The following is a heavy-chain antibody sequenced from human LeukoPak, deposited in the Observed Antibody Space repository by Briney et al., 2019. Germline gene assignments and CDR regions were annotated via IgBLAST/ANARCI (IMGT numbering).Heavy chain of an antibody. V-gene: IGHV3-30-3*01. CDR3: ARDGLAYCGGDCYYFDY. CDR2: ISYHGSNK. Sequence: GRSLRLSCAASGFTFSSYAMHWVRQAPGKGLEWVAVISYHGSNKYYADSVKGRFTISRDNSKNTLYLQMNSLRAEDTAVYYCARDGLAYCGGDCYYFDYWGQGTLVTVSS. CDR1: GFTFSSYA. J-gene: IGHJ4*02. D-gene: IGHD2-21*01.